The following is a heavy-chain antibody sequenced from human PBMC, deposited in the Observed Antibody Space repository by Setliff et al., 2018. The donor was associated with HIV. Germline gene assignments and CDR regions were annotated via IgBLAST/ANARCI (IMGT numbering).Heavy chain of an antibody. CDR1: GYTISAYY. Sequence: ASVKVSCKASGYTISAYYIHWVRQAPGQGLEWMGGINPNSGDTNSAPKFQGRVTLTSDTSTSAAYMELSRLRSDDTALYYCARSGRITIFGVAAMASWGQGTLVTVSS. CDR2: INPNSGDT. CDR3: ARSGRITIFGVAAMAS. V-gene: IGHV1-2*02. D-gene: IGHD3-3*01. J-gene: IGHJ5*02.